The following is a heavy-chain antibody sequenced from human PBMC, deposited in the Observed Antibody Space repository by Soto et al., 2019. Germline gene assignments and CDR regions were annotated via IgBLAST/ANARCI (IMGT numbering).Heavy chain of an antibody. CDR1: GYTFTGYY. Sequence: ASVKVSCKASGYTFTGYYMHWVRQAPGQGLEWMGWINPNSGGTNYAQKFQGWVTMTRDTSISTAYMELSRLRSDDTAVYYCARGRGTVTTRYYFDYWGHVTLVTVS. CDR3: ARGRGTVTTRYYFDY. D-gene: IGHD4-4*01. J-gene: IGHJ4*01. V-gene: IGHV1-2*04. CDR2: INPNSGGT.